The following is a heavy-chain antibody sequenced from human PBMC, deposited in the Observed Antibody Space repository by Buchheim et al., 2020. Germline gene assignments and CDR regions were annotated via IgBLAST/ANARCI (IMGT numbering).Heavy chain of an antibody. CDR1: GFTFSSYG. J-gene: IGHJ6*03. CDR2: ISYDGSNK. Sequence: QVQLVESGGGVVQPGRSLRLSCAASGFTFSSYGMHWVRQAPGKGLEWVAVISYDGSNKYYADSVKGRFTISRENSKNTTYLQMNSLRAEDTAVYYCAKDLQGDSWYNHFMDVWGKGTT. V-gene: IGHV3-30*18. D-gene: IGHD6-13*01. CDR3: AKDLQGDSWYNHFMDV.